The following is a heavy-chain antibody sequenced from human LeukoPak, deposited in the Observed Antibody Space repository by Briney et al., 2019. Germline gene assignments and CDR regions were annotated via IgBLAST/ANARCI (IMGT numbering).Heavy chain of an antibody. Sequence: PGGSLRLSCAASGFTFSSYEMNWVRQAPGKGLEWVSYISSSGSTIYYADSVKGRFTISRDNAKNSLYLQMNSLRAEDTAVYYCARDAEVGTLFGVLSRYNWFDPWGQGTLVTVSS. J-gene: IGHJ5*02. V-gene: IGHV3-48*03. CDR3: ARDAEVGTLFGVLSRYNWFDP. CDR2: ISSSGSTI. D-gene: IGHD3-3*01. CDR1: GFTFSSYE.